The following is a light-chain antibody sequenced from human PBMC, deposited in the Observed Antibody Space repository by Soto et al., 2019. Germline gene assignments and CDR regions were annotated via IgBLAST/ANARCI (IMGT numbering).Light chain of an antibody. Sequence: DIQMPQSPSSLSASVGDEVTITCRASQTIMTYLNWYQLKPGKPPRLLIYAASSLQSGVPSRFSGSGSGTDFTLTISSLQPEDFATYYCLQDYNYPRTFGQGTKV. CDR1: QTIMTY. J-gene: IGKJ1*01. V-gene: IGKV1-39*01. CDR3: LQDYNYPRT. CDR2: AAS.